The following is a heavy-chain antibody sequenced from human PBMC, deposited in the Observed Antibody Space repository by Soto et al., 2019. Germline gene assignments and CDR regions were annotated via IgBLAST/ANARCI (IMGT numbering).Heavy chain of an antibody. V-gene: IGHV3-48*02. CDR3: ARGSPRYYVSSGYSLWYFDL. CDR1: GFTLSSYS. CDR2: ISSSGSAM. Sequence: EVQLVESGGGLVQPGGSLRLSCAVSGFTLSSYSLNWVRQAPGKGLEWVSYISSSGSAMYFADSVKGRFTISRDNAKNSLYLQMNSLRDEDTAVYYCARGSPRYYVSSGYSLWYFDLWGRGTLVTVSS. J-gene: IGHJ2*01. D-gene: IGHD3-22*01.